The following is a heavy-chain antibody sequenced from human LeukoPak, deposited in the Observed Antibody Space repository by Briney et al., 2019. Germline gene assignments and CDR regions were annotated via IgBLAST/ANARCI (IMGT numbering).Heavy chain of an antibody. J-gene: IGHJ5*02. V-gene: IGHV7-4-1*02. CDR1: GYTFTGYC. D-gene: IGHD3-22*01. CDR2: INTDTGNP. CDR3: ARDKSGITMIDYNWFDL. Sequence: ASVKVSCKASGYTFTGYCMHWVRQAPGQGPEWMGWINTDTGNPTYAQGFRGRFVFSLDTSVSTAYLQISSLKAEDTAVYYCARDKSGITMIDYNWFDLWGQGTLVTVSS.